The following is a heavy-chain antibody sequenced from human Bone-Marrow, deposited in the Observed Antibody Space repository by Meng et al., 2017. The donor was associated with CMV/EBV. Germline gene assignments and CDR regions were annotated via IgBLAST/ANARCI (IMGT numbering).Heavy chain of an antibody. Sequence: GGSLRLSCAASGFTFSSYAMHWVRQAPGKGLEWVAVISYDGSNKYYADSVKGRFTISRDNSKNTLYLQMNSLRAEDTAVYYCARVGFGNYIPYYYYYYGMDVWGQGTTVTVSS. V-gene: IGHV3-30*04. J-gene: IGHJ6*02. CDR3: ARVGFGNYIPYYYYYYGMDV. D-gene: IGHD4-11*01. CDR1: GFTFSSYA. CDR2: ISYDGSNK.